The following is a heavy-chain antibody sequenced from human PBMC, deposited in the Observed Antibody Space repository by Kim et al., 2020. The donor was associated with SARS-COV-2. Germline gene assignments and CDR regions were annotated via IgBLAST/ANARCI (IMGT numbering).Heavy chain of an antibody. Sequence: GGSLRLSCAASEFTFSSYGMHWVRQAPGKGLEWVAVISFDGSNKDYADSVKGRFTISRDNSKSTLFLQMDSLRAEDTAVYYCAKGGYYTSGSFFLYWGKG. D-gene: IGHD3-10*01. CDR1: EFTFSSYG. V-gene: IGHV3-30*18. CDR2: ISFDGSNK. J-gene: IGHJ4*02. CDR3: AKGGYYTSGSFFLY.